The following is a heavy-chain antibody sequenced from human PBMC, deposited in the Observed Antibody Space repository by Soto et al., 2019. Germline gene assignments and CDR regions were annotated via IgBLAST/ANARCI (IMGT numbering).Heavy chain of an antibody. CDR3: AKSKKQYCYDNSGSGVDY. V-gene: IGHV3-30*18. CDR2: ISYDGSLK. J-gene: IGHJ4*02. Sequence: GGSLRLSCAASGFNFNVYGMHWVRQAPGKGLEWVAVISYDGSLKYYADSVKGRFTFSRDNSKNTLYLQMNSLRGEDTAVYYCAKSKKQYCYDNSGSGVDYWGQGTLVTVSS. D-gene: IGHD3-22*01. CDR1: GFNFNVYG.